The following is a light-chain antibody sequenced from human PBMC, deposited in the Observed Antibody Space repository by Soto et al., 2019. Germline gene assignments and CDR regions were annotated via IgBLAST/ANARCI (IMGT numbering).Light chain of an antibody. CDR3: SSYAASSTPYV. V-gene: IGLV2-14*01. CDR2: DVT. Sequence: QSVLTQPASVSGSPGQSITISCTGTSSDVGGYKYVSWYQQHPGKAPKLMIYDVTKRPSGVSNRFSGSKSGNTASLTISGLQAEDEADYYCSSYAASSTPYVFGPGAKVTVL. J-gene: IGLJ1*01. CDR1: SSDVGGYKY.